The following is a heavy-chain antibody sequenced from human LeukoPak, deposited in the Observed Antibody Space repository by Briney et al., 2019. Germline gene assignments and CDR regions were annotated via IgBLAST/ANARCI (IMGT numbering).Heavy chain of an antibody. V-gene: IGHV1-8*01. Sequence: ASVKVSCKTSGYTFTSCDINWVRQVTGQGLEWVGGMDGNSGKTAYAQNFLGRVTITRNTSISTAYMELSSLRSEDTAVYYCARLYYYASSGYDALDIWGQGTMVAVSS. CDR1: GYTFTSCD. D-gene: IGHD3-22*01. CDR3: ARLYYYASSGYDALDI. J-gene: IGHJ3*02. CDR2: MDGNSGKT.